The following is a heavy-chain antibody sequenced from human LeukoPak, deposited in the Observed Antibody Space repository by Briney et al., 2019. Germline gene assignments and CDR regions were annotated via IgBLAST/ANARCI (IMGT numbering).Heavy chain of an antibody. CDR1: GFTFSSYE. CDR2: ISSSGSTI. V-gene: IGHV3-48*03. CDR3: ARRLRRGGFDP. Sequence: GGSLGLSCAASGFTFSSYEMNWVRQAPGKGLEWVSYISSSGSTIYYADSVKGRFTISRDNAKNSLYLQMNSLRAEDTAVYYCARRLRRGGFDPWGQGTLVTVSS. J-gene: IGHJ5*02.